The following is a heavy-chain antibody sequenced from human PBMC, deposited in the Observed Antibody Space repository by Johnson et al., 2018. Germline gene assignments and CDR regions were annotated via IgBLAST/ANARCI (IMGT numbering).Heavy chain of an antibody. CDR3: AGRRYCTSGVCDKQAYYGMDV. Sequence: VQLVQSGAEVKKPGESLKISCKGSGYSFTSYWIGWVRQMPGKGLEWMGIIYPGDSDTRYSPSFQGQVTISAAKSISTAYLQWSSLKASDTDLYYGAGRRYCTSGVCDKQAYYGMDVWGQGTTVTVSS. D-gene: IGHD2-8*01. CDR2: IYPGDSDT. CDR1: GYSFTSYW. V-gene: IGHV5-51*03. J-gene: IGHJ6*02.